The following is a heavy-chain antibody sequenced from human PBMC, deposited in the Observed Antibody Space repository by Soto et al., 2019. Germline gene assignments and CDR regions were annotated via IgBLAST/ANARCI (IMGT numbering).Heavy chain of an antibody. J-gene: IGHJ1*01. CDR3: AKDNGYCSGGSCYSRGYCQH. CDR2: ISWNSGSI. Sequence: EVQLVESGGGLVQPGRSLRLSCAASGFTFDDYAMHWVRQAPGKGLEWVSGISWNSGSIGYADSVKGRFTISRDNAKNYLYLQMNSLRAEDTALYYCAKDNGYCSGGSCYSRGYCQHWGQGTLVTVSS. CDR1: GFTFDDYA. D-gene: IGHD2-15*01. V-gene: IGHV3-9*01.